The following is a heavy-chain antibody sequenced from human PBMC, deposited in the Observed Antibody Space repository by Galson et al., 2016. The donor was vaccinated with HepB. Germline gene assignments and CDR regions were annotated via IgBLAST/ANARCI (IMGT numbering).Heavy chain of an antibody. CDR1: GYTLTGLS. CDR3: TTDHYSARDAFDT. Sequence: SVKVSCKVSGYTLTGLSIHWVRQAPGKGLEWMGGFAPERGETIYAQKFQGRVTMTEDTSTDTAYMELSSLRSEDTAVYYCTTDHYSARDAFDTWGQGTLVTVSS. V-gene: IGHV1-24*01. J-gene: IGHJ3*02. D-gene: IGHD4-11*01. CDR2: FAPERGET.